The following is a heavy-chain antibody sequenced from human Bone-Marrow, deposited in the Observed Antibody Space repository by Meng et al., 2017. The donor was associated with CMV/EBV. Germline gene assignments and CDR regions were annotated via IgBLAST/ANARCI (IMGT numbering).Heavy chain of an antibody. D-gene: IGHD2-21*01. V-gene: IGHV3-11*04. J-gene: IGHJ4*02. CDR1: GLTFSDYY. CDR3: ATQPYCGDECYFDF. Sequence: GESLKISCAASGLTFSDYYMSWIRQAPGKGLEWISYISRSGSTIYYADSVMGRFTISRDSAKTSLFLQMNSLRAEDTAVYYCATQPYCGDECYFDFWGQGTLVTVSS. CDR2: ISRSGSTI.